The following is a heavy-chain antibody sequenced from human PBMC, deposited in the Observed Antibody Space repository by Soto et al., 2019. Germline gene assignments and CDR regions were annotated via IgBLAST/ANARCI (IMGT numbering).Heavy chain of an antibody. Sequence: PGECLKISCKASGYSFSSYWITWVRQMPGKGLEWMGRIAPSNSFTNYSPSFQGHVTISADKSNSTASLQWSSLKASDTAMYYCARLYVRNDYWFFDLWGRGTLVTVSS. CDR3: ARLYVRNDYWFFDL. V-gene: IGHV5-10-1*01. D-gene: IGHD3-10*02. CDR1: GYSFSSYW. J-gene: IGHJ2*01. CDR2: IAPSNSFT.